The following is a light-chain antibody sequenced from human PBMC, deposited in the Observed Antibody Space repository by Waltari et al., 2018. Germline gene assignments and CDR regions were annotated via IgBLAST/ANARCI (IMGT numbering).Light chain of an antibody. Sequence: SSELTQDPAVSVALGQTVRITCQGDSLRPYYVSWFQQKAGQAPTLVIYGKNNRPSGIPDRFSASTSGSRASLTIIGAQAEDEADYYCHSRDSNGDVLIGGGTKVTVV. J-gene: IGLJ2*01. CDR2: GKN. CDR3: HSRDSNGDVL. V-gene: IGLV3-19*01. CDR1: SLRPYY.